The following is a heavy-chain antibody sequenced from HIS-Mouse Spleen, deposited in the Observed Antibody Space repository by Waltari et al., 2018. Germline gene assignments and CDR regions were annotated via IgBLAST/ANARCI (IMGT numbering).Heavy chain of an antibody. CDR1: GYTFTGYY. J-gene: IGHJ6*02. V-gene: IGHV1-2*02. Sequence: QVQLVQSGAEVKKPGASVKVSCKASGYTFTGYYMHWVRQAPGQGLEWMGWINPNRGGTNYAQKFQGRVTMTRDTSISTAYMELSRLRSDDTAVYYCARVPGDSYGYYYYGMDVWGQGTTVTVSS. CDR3: ARVPGDSYGYYYYGMDV. CDR2: INPNRGGT. D-gene: IGHD5-18*01.